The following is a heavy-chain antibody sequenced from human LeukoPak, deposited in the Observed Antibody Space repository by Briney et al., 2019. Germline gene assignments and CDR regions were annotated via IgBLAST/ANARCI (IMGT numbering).Heavy chain of an antibody. CDR1: GFTFRNYG. Sequence: PGGSLRLSCEASGFTFRNYGMHWVRQAPGKGLEWVGVIWFDGSNKYYGDSVKGRFTISRDNSKNTLYLQMNSLRAEDTAVYYCAREGSSYSRDYWGQGTLVTVSS. CDR2: IWFDGSNK. D-gene: IGHD2-21*01. V-gene: IGHV3-33*01. CDR3: AREGSSYSRDY. J-gene: IGHJ4*02.